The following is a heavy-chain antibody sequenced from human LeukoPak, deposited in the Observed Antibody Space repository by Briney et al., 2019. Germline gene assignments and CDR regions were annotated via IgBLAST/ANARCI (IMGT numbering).Heavy chain of an antibody. Sequence: ASVKVSCKASGYTFTSYDINWVRQATGQGLEWMGWMNPNSGNTGYAQKFQGRVTMTRNTSISTAYMELSSLRAEDTAVYYCARVSRTRYNWFDPWGQGTLVTVSS. V-gene: IGHV1-8*01. J-gene: IGHJ5*02. D-gene: IGHD2-2*01. CDR1: GYTFTSYD. CDR2: MNPNSGNT. CDR3: ARVSRTRYNWFDP.